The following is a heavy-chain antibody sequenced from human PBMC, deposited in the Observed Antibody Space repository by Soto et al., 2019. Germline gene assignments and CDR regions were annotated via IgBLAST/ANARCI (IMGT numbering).Heavy chain of an antibody. J-gene: IGHJ4*02. V-gene: IGHV4-59*01. D-gene: IGHD3-22*01. CDR3: ARSRGGYFDY. CDR1: GASISTYY. Sequence: PSETLSLTCTVSGASISTYYWSWIRQPPGKGLEWIGYIYYSGSTNYNPSLKSRVTISVDTSKNQFSLKLSSVTAADTAGYYCARSRGGYFDYRGQGTLVTVSS. CDR2: IYYSGST.